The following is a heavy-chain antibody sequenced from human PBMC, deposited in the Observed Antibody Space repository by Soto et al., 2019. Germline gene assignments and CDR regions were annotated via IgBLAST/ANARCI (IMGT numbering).Heavy chain of an antibody. V-gene: IGHV5-51*01. CDR2: IYPGDSDT. Sequence: PGESLKISCKGSGYSFTSYWIGWVRQMPGKGLEWMGIIYPGDSDTRYSPSFQGQVTISADKSISTAYLQWSSLKASDTAMYYCARQLGDSFEYYYGMDVWGQGTTVTVSS. J-gene: IGHJ6*02. D-gene: IGHD5-12*01. CDR1: GYSFTSYW. CDR3: ARQLGDSFEYYYGMDV.